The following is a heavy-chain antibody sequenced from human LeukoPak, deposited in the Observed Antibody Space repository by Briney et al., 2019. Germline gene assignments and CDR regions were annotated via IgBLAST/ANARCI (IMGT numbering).Heavy chain of an antibody. J-gene: IGHJ4*02. CDR2: IYYSGST. V-gene: IGHV4-39*01. Sequence: SETLSLTCTVSGGSISSYYWSWIRQPPGKGLEWIGSIYYSGSTYYNPSLKSRVTISVDTSKNQFSLKLSSVTAADTAVYYCARQPYYDFWSGYPRFDYWGQGTLVTVSS. CDR1: GGSISSYY. D-gene: IGHD3-3*01. CDR3: ARQPYYDFWSGYPRFDY.